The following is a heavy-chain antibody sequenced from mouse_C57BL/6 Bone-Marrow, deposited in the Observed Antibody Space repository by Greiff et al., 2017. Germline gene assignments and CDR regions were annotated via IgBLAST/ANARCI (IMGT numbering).Heavy chain of an antibody. J-gene: IGHJ3*01. CDR2: ISYDGSN. D-gene: IGHD3-3*01. CDR3: ARGQRGFAY. CDR1: GYSITSGYY. V-gene: IGHV3-6*01. Sequence: EVQLQESGPGLVKPSQSLSLTCSVTGYSITSGYYCNWIRQFPGNKLEWMGFISYDGSNNYNPSLKNRISITRDTSTNQFFLKLNSVTTEDTATYYCARGQRGFAYWGQGTLVTVSA.